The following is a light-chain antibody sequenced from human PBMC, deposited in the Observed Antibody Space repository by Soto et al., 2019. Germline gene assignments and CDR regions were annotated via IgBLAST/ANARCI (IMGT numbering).Light chain of an antibody. CDR3: QQYNSYPRN. Sequence: DIQMTQSPSTLSASVGDRVIITCRACQSISSWLAWYQQKPGKATELLIYKASSLQSGVTSMFSGRGSGTEFTLTISSLQPDHFATYYRQQYNSYPRNFGGGTKVESK. CDR1: QSISSW. J-gene: IGKJ4*01. CDR2: KAS. V-gene: IGKV1-5*03.